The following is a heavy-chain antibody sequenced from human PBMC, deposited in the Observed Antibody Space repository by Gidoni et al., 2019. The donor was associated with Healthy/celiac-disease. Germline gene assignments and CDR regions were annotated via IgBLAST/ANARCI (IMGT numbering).Heavy chain of an antibody. Sequence: QVQLVQSGAEVKKPGSSMKVSCKAAGGTVSSYAISWVRQAPGQGLEWMGGLIPIFGTANYAQTFQGRVTIPADKSTSTAYMELSSLRSEDTAVYYCAREGETTVTAYDYWGQGTLVTVSS. J-gene: IGHJ4*02. CDR2: LIPIFGTA. CDR1: GGTVSSYA. V-gene: IGHV1-69*06. CDR3: AREGETTVTAYDY. D-gene: IGHD4-17*01.